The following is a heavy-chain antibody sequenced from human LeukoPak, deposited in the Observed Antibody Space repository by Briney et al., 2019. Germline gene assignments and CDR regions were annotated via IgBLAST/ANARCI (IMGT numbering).Heavy chain of an antibody. D-gene: IGHD2-2*02. Sequence: GGSLRLSCAASGFTVSTNYMSWVRQAPGKGLEWLTFIQFDGSNKLYADSVKGRFTVSRDTSKNTVYLQMTSLRVEDTAVYYCARMYCSSTSCYTDAFDIWGQGTMVTVSS. J-gene: IGHJ3*02. CDR3: ARMYCSSTSCYTDAFDI. CDR2: IQFDGSNK. V-gene: IGHV3-30*03. CDR1: GFTVSTNY.